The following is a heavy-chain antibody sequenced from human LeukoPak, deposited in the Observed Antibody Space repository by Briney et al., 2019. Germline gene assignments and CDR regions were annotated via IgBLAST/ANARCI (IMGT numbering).Heavy chain of an antibody. V-gene: IGHV1-46*01. J-gene: IGHJ5*02. D-gene: IGHD1-14*01. CDR1: GFRFTGYW. Sequence: GASVKVSCKASGFRFTGYWMHWVRQAPGQGLEWMGIIDPSGHITNSAQKFQGRLTVTRDTPTSTVYMELSSLRSDDTAVYYCVRDNSIADRGWWFDPCGQGTLVTVSS. CDR3: VRDNSIADRGWWFDP. CDR2: IDPSGHIT.